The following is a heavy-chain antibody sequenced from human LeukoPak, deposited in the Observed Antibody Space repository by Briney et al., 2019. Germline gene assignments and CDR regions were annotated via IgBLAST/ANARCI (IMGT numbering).Heavy chain of an antibody. Sequence: SETLSLTCLVYGGSFSGYYWSWVRQPPGKGLEWIGELNHSGSTNNNPPLKRRPTLSVDTSKNQFTLKMSSVTAADTAVYYCASSRGYSSSWYWFNCIDPWGQGTLVTVSS. CDR2: LNHSGST. V-gene: IGHV4-34*04. CDR3: ASSRGYSSSWYWFNCIDP. D-gene: IGHD6-13*01. J-gene: IGHJ5*02. CDR1: GGSFSGYY.